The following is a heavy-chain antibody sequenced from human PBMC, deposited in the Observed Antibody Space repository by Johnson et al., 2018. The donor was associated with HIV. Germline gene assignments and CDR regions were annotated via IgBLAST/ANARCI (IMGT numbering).Heavy chain of an antibody. CDR1: GFTFSSYG. CDR2: ISYDGSNK. D-gene: IGHD3-3*01. Sequence: QVQLVESGGGVVRPGGSPRLSCAASGFTFSSYGMHWVRQAPGKGLEWVAVISYDGSNKYYADSVKGRFTISRDNSKNTLYLQMNSLRAEDTAVYYCAKDRDLNYDFWSGSDDAFDIWGQGTMVTVSS. CDR3: AKDRDLNYDFWSGSDDAFDI. J-gene: IGHJ3*02. V-gene: IGHV3-30*18.